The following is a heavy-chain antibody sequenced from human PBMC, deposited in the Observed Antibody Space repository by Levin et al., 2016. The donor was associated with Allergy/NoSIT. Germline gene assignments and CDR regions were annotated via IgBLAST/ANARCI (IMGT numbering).Heavy chain of an antibody. CDR3: AREQQLVFDAFDI. CDR1: GFTFSSYW. CDR2: IKQDGSEK. J-gene: IGHJ3*02. D-gene: IGHD6-13*01. V-gene: IGHV3-7*03. Sequence: GESLKISCAASGFTFSSYWMSWVRQAPGKGLEWVANIKQDGSEKYYVDSVKGRFTISRDNAKNSLYLQMNSLRAEDTAVYYCAREQQLVFDAFDIWGQGTMVTVSS.